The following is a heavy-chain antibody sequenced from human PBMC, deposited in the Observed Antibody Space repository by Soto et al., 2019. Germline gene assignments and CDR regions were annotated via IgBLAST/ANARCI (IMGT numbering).Heavy chain of an antibody. D-gene: IGHD5-18*01. V-gene: IGHV4-30-4*02. CDR2: IYYSGST. CDR1: GGSITDYY. Sequence: SETLSLTCTVSGGSITDYYWSWIRQPPGKGLEWIGYIYYSGSTYYNPSLKSRVTISVDTSKNQFSLKLSSVTAADTAVYYCARGRGYSYGDFDYWGQGTLVTVSS. CDR3: ARGRGYSYGDFDY. J-gene: IGHJ4*02.